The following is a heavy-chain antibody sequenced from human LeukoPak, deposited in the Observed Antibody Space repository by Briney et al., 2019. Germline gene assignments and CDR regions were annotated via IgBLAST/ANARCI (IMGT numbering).Heavy chain of an antibody. CDR3: ATKGPRRGYFDY. V-gene: IGHV4-61*01. CDR1: GGSVSSDSYY. Sequence: SETLSLTCTVSGGSVSSDSYYWSWIRQPPGKGLEWIGYIYYTGSTNYNPSLKSRVTISVDMSKNQFSLKLTSVTAADTAVYYCATKGPRRGYFDYWGQGTLVTVSS. CDR2: IYYTGST. J-gene: IGHJ4*02.